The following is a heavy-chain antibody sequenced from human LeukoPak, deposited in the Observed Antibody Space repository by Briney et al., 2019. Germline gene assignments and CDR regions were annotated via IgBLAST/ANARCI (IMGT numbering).Heavy chain of an antibody. J-gene: IGHJ4*02. Sequence: AVKVSCKASGGTFNTYAISWVRQAPGQGLEWMGRIIPVLGIPTYAQKFQGRVTINADKSTSTAYMELSSLRSDDTAVYFCARGWEGYCVGTTCPAFDYWGQGTLVTVSS. CDR1: GGTFNTYA. CDR3: ARGWEGYCVGTTCPAFDY. CDR2: IIPVLGIP. D-gene: IGHD2-2*01. V-gene: IGHV1-69*04.